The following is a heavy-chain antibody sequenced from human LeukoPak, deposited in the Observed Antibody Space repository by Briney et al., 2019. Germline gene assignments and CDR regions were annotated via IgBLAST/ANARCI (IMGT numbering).Heavy chain of an antibody. CDR2: IYHSGST. J-gene: IGHJ5*02. CDR1: GYSISSGYY. CDR3: ARLVVVAATTGWFDP. Sequence: SETLSLTCAVSGYSISSGYYWGWIRQPPGKGLEWIGSIYHSGSTYYNPSLKSRVTISVDTFKNQFSLKLSPVTAADTAVYYCARLVVVAATTGWFDPWGQGTLVTVSS. D-gene: IGHD2-15*01. V-gene: IGHV4-38-2*01.